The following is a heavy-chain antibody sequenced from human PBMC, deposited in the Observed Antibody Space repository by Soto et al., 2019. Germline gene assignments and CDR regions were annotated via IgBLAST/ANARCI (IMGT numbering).Heavy chain of an antibody. CDR3: ARLPNKSPQN. Sequence: EVHLVESGGGLVQPGGSLRLSCVASGFTFSSYWMHWVRQAPGKGLVWVSSISNDGSSTSYADPEKGRFTISRDNAKNTLYLQMNSLRAEDTTVYYCARLPNKSPQNWGQGTLVIVSP. CDR2: ISNDGSST. V-gene: IGHV3-74*01. CDR1: GFTFSSYW. J-gene: IGHJ1*01.